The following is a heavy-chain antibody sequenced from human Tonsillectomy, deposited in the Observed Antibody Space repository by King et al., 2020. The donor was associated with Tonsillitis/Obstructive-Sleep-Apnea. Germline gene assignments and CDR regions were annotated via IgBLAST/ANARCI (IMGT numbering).Heavy chain of an antibody. D-gene: IGHD3-10*01. V-gene: IGHV5-51*01. CDR2: IYPGDSDT. J-gene: IGHJ3*02. Sequence: QLVQSGAEVKKPGESLKISCKGSGYSFTSYWIGWVRQMPGKGLEWMGIIYPGDSDTRYSPSFQGQVTISADKSISTAYLQWSSLKASDTDMYYCARPRVYYYGSKQAGAFDIWGQGTMVTVSS. CDR3: ARPRVYYYGSKQAGAFDI. CDR1: GYSFTSYW.